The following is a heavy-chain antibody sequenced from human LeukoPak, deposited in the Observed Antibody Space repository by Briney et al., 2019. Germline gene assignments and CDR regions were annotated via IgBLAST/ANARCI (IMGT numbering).Heavy chain of an antibody. CDR2: ISSSSSYI. Sequence: PGGSLRLSCAASGFTFSSYSMNWVRQAPGKGLEWVSSISSSSSYIYYADSVKGRFTISRDNAKNSLYLQMNSLRAEDTAVYYCARAEGSSSWYQLGGLYYYYYMDVWGKGTTVTVSS. CDR1: GFTFSSYS. V-gene: IGHV3-21*01. CDR3: ARAEGSSSWYQLGGLYYYYYMDV. D-gene: IGHD6-13*01. J-gene: IGHJ6*03.